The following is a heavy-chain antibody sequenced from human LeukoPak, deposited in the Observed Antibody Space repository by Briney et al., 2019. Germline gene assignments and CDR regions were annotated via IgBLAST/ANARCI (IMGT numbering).Heavy chain of an antibody. J-gene: IGHJ4*02. CDR3: ARGKSGYSYGFEY. D-gene: IGHD5-18*01. Sequence: SETLSLTCTVSGGSIRSSSYYWGGIRQPPGKGLEWIGSIYYIGSTYYNPSLKSRVIISVDTSKNQFSLKLSSVTAADTAVYYCARGKSGYSYGFEYWGQGILVTVSS. CDR2: IYYIGST. CDR1: GGSIRSSSYY. V-gene: IGHV4-39*01.